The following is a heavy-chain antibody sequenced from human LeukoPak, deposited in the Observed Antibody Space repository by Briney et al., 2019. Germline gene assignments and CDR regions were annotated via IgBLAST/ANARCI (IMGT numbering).Heavy chain of an antibody. Sequence: PGRSLRLSCAASGFTFDDYAMHWVRQAPGKGLEWVSGISWNSGSIGYADSVKGRFTISRDNAKNSLYLQMNSLRAEDTALYYCAKGMLDLDAFDIWGQGTMVTVSS. CDR3: AKGMLDLDAFDI. D-gene: IGHD3-16*01. CDR2: ISWNSGSI. V-gene: IGHV3-9*01. CDR1: GFTFDDYA. J-gene: IGHJ3*02.